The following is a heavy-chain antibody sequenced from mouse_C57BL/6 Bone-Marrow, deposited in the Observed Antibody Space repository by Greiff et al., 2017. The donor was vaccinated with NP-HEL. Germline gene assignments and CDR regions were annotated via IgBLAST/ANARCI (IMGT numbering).Heavy chain of an antibody. CDR2: IYPGSGNT. Sequence: QVQLQQSGAELVRPGASVKLSCKASGYTFTDYYINWVKQRPGQGLEWIARIYPGSGNTYYNEKFKGKATLTAEKSSSTAYMQLSSLTSEDSAVYFCARGRDYGNLFDYWGQGTTLTVSS. CDR3: ARGRDYGNLFDY. CDR1: GYTFTDYY. V-gene: IGHV1-76*01. D-gene: IGHD2-1*01. J-gene: IGHJ2*01.